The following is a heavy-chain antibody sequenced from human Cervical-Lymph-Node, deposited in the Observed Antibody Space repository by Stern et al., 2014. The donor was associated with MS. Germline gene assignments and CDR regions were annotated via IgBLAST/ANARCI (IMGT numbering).Heavy chain of an antibody. J-gene: IGHJ4*02. CDR2: VYHTGST. Sequence: QLQLQESGPGLVKPSETLSLTCSVSGGSMPDYYWSWIRQPPGKGLEWIGYVYHTGSTSYNPSLKSRVTISIDTSKSQFSLKVKSVTAADTAVYYCARGGRMASMFYWGQGTLVTVSS. D-gene: IGHD5-24*01. V-gene: IGHV4-59*01. CDR3: ARGGRMASMFY. CDR1: GGSMPDYY.